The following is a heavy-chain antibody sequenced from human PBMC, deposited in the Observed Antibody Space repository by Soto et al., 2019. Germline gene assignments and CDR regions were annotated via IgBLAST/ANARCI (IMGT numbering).Heavy chain of an antibody. J-gene: IGHJ4*02. CDR2: ISPANGNT. CDR3: ARDYTYSGYDY. V-gene: IGHV1-18*01. Sequence: QVQLVQSGAEVKKPGASVKVSCRASGYTFTSYGITWVRQAPGQGLEWMGWISPANGNTNYSQRLQDRLNMTTDTSTSTAYMELRSLRSDDTAVYCCARDYTYSGYDYWGQGTLVTVSS. CDR1: GYTFTSYG. D-gene: IGHD5-12*01.